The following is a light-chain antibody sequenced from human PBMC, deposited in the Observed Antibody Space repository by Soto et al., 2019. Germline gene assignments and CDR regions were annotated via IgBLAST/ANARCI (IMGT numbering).Light chain of an antibody. J-gene: IGKJ1*01. V-gene: IGKV3-20*01. CDR1: QSVSSSY. CDR2: DAS. CDR3: QLYGSSRT. Sequence: EIVLTQSPGTLSLSPGERATLSCRASQSVSSSYLAWYQQKPGQAPRLLIYDASSRATGIPDRFSGSGSGTDFTLTISRLEPEDSAVYYCQLYGSSRTFGQGTKVDIK.